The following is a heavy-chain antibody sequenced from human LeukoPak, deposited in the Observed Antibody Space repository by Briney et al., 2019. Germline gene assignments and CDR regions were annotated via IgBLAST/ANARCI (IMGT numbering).Heavy chain of an antibody. CDR2: ISSGGSTI. D-gene: IGHD2-21*02. J-gene: IGHJ4*02. V-gene: IGHV3-48*03. CDR3: AKVRGPYCGGDCRDY. CDR1: EFTLSSYE. Sequence: GGSLRLSCAASEFTLSSYEMNWVRQAPGKGLEWISYISSGGSTIYYADSVKGRFTISRDNSKNTLYLQMSSLRAEDTAVYYCAKVRGPYCGGDCRDYWGQGTLVTVSS.